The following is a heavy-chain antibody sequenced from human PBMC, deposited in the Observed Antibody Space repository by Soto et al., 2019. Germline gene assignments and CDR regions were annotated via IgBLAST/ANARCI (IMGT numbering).Heavy chain of an antibody. CDR2: IYYSGST. Sequence: PSETLSLTCTVSGGSISSSSFYWGWIRQPPGKGLEWIGSIYYSGSTYYNPSLKSRVTISVDTSKNQFSLKLSSVTAADTAVYYCARQAARPGAYFDYWGQGTLVTVSS. V-gene: IGHV4-39*01. CDR1: GGSISSSSFY. CDR3: ARQAARPGAYFDY. J-gene: IGHJ4*02. D-gene: IGHD6-6*01.